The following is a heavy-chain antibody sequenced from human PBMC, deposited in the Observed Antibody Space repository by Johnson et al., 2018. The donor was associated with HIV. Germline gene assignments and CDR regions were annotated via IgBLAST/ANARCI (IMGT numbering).Heavy chain of an antibody. V-gene: IGHV3-15*01. CDR2: IKSKTDGGTT. Sequence: MLLVESGGGVVQPGRSLRLSCAASGFTFSSYGMHWVRQAPGKGLEWVGHIKSKTDGGTTDYAAPVKGRFTISRDDSKNTLYLQMNSLKTEDTAVYYCSTGGPYCGDDCYSSGGSDIWGQGTMVTVSS. CDR1: GFTFSSYG. D-gene: IGHD2-21*01. CDR3: STGGPYCGDDCYSSGGSDI. J-gene: IGHJ3*02.